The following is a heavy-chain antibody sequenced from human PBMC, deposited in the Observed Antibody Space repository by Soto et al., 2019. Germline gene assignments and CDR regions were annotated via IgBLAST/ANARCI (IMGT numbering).Heavy chain of an antibody. J-gene: IGHJ4*02. CDR1: GGSITNTSYY. CDR3: DRLTKYGEGHLYYFDY. Sequence: PSETLSLTCTVSGGSITNTSYYWGWIRQPPGKGLEWMGSIYYSGTTYNNPSLKSRVTMSIDTSKNQFSLKLSSVTAADTADCASDRLTKYGEGHLYYFDYWGQGALVTVS. CDR2: IYYSGTT. D-gene: IGHD3-3*01. V-gene: IGHV4-39*01.